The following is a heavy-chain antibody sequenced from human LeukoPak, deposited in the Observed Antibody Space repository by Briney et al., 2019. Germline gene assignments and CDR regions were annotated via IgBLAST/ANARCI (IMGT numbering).Heavy chain of an antibody. J-gene: IGHJ4*02. Sequence: PSETLSLTCAVSGGSISSNNWWGWVRQPPGKGLEWIGEIYHSGSPNYNPSLKSRVTISVDTSKNQFSLKLSSVTAADTAVYYCARHLGYSQFDYWGQGTLVTVSS. CDR2: IYHSGSP. V-gene: IGHV4-4*02. D-gene: IGHD5-18*01. CDR1: GGSISSNNW. CDR3: ARHLGYSQFDY.